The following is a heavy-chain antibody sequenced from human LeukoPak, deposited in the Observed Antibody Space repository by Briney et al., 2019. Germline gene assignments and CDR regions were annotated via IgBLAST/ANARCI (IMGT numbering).Heavy chain of an antibody. D-gene: IGHD2-15*01. V-gene: IGHV4-59*01. CDR2: IYYSGST. CDR3: ARDRISRGYFDY. CDR1: GGSFSGYY. J-gene: IGHJ4*02. Sequence: SETLSLTCAVYGGSFSGYYWSWIRQPPGKGLEWIGYIYYSGSTNYNPSLKSRVTISVDTSKNQFSLKLSSVTAADTAVYYCARDRISRGYFDYWGQGTLVTVSS.